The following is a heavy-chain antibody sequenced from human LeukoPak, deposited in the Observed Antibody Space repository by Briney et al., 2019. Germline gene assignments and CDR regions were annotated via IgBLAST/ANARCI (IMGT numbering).Heavy chain of an antibody. Sequence: SETLSLTCTVSGGSISSSSYYWGWIRQPPGKGLEWIGSIYYSGSTYYNPSLKSRVTISVDTSKNQFSLKLSSVTAADTAVYYCARSIRGVFDILTGYYPPYYYYYMDVWGKGTTVTVSS. J-gene: IGHJ6*03. V-gene: IGHV4-39*07. CDR2: IYYSGST. CDR3: ARSIRGVFDILTGYYPPYYYYYMDV. CDR1: GGSISSSSYY. D-gene: IGHD3-9*01.